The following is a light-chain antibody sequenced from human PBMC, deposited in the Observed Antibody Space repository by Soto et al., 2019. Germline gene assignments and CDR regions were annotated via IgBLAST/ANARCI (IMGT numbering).Light chain of an antibody. V-gene: IGKV1-39*01. CDR3: QNIYNSPWT. CDR2: ATS. CDR1: QSISRY. J-gene: IGKJ1*01. Sequence: DIQMTQSPSSLSVSVGDRVSITCRARQSISRYLNWYQQKPGKAPNLLIYATSSLQSGVPSRFSGSGSRTDFTLAISSLQPEDFATYYCQNIYNSPWTFGQGTK.